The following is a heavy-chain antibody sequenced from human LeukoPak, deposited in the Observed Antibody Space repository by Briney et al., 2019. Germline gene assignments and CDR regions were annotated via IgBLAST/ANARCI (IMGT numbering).Heavy chain of an antibody. D-gene: IGHD6-19*01. CDR1: GYTFTSYY. J-gene: IGHJ4*02. CDR3: ARLYSRGPAYSSGWYRGFDY. CDR2: INPSGGST. Sequence: ASVKVSCKASGYTFTSYYMHWVRQAPGQGLEWMGIINPSGGSTSYAQKFQGRVTMTRDMSTSTVYMELSSVTAADTAVYYCARLYSRGPAYSSGWYRGFDYWGQGTLVTVSS. V-gene: IGHV1-46*01.